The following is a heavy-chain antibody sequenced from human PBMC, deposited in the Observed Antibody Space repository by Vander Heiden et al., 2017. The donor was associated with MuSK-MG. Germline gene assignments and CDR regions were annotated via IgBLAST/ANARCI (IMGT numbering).Heavy chain of an antibody. CDR1: GFTFSSYA. V-gene: IGHV3-30*01. D-gene: IGHD2-21*02. Sequence: QVQLVESGGGVVQPGRSLRLSCAASGFTFSSYAMHWVRQAPGKGLEWVAVISYDGSKKYYADSVKGRFTISRDNSKNTLYLQMNSLRAEDTAVYYCARGSGDSFDYWGQGTLVTVSS. CDR3: ARGSGDSFDY. CDR2: ISYDGSKK. J-gene: IGHJ4*02.